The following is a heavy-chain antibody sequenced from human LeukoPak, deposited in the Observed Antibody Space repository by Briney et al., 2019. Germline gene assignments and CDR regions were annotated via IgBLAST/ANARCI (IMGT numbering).Heavy chain of an antibody. D-gene: IGHD6-19*01. Sequence: GGSLTLSCSASGFNFIDYWMTWVRQTPVKGLEWVATINQDGTDTYYVESVRGRFTVSRDNAKNSLHLQMNSLRDEDTAVYYCARGCGSARCPYYFDYWGQGTLVPVSS. J-gene: IGHJ4*02. CDR1: GFNFIDYW. CDR2: INQDGTDT. V-gene: IGHV3-7*04. CDR3: ARGCGSARCPYYFDY.